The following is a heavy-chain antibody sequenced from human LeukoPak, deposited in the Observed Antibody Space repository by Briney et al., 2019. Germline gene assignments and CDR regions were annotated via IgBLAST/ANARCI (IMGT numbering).Heavy chain of an antibody. CDR3: ARDHQLYDSSGYYRGDAFDI. CDR1: GYTFTGYY. CDR2: INPNSGGT. V-gene: IGHV1-2*02. D-gene: IGHD3-22*01. Sequence: ASVKVSCKASGYTFTGYYMHWVRQAPGQGLEWMGWINPNSGGTNYAQKFQGRVTMTRDTSISTAYMELSSLRSEDTAVYYCARDHQLYDSSGYYRGDAFDIWGQGTMVTVSS. J-gene: IGHJ3*02.